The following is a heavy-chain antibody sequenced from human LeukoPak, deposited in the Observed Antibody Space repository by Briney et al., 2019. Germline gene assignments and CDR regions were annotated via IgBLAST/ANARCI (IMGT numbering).Heavy chain of an antibody. Sequence: SETLSLTCTVSGGSISSSYWSWIRQPPGKGLDWIGYIYYSGSTNYNPSLKSRVTISVDTSKNQFSLELSSVTAADTAVYYCARARYGSSPFDYWGQGTLVTVSS. CDR1: GGSISSSY. D-gene: IGHD6-6*01. CDR3: ARARYGSSPFDY. J-gene: IGHJ4*02. V-gene: IGHV4-59*01. CDR2: IYYSGST.